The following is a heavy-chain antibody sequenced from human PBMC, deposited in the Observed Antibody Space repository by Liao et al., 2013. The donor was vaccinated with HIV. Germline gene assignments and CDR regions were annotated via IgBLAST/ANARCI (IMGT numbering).Heavy chain of an antibody. V-gene: IGHV4-61*02. CDR3: ARDLIAARTPGWFDP. Sequence: QVQLQESGPGLVKPSQTLSLTCTVSGGSISSGSYYWSWIRQPAGKGLEWIGRIYTSGSTNYNPSLKSRVTMSVDTSKNQFSLKLSSVTAADTAVYYCARDLIAARTPGWFDPWGQGTLVTVSS. J-gene: IGHJ5*02. CDR2: IYTSGST. CDR1: GGSISSGSYY. D-gene: IGHD6-6*01.